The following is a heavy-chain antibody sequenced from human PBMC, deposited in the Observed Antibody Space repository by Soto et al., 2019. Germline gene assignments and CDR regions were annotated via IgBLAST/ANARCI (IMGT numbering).Heavy chain of an antibody. J-gene: IGHJ3*01. V-gene: IGHV1-24*01. Sequence: ASVKVSCKVSGYTLTELSMHWVRQAPGKGLEWMGGFDPEDGETIYAQKFQGRVTMTEDTSTDTAYMELSSLRSEDTAVYYCATGGGYMVATGRVFKTGGQGKRVTVPS. D-gene: IGHD5-12*01. CDR2: FDPEDGET. CDR1: GYTLTELS. CDR3: ATGGGYMVATGRVFKT.